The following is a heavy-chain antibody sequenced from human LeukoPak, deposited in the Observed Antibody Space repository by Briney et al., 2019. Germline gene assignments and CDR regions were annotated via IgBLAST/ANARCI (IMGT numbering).Heavy chain of an antibody. CDR3: AKSKSSGARVYFDC. Sequence: GGSLTLSCAASAFTFSSFAMIWVRQAPGQGLEGVSAIGGSGGGTYYADSVKGRFTIYRDNSKNTLYQQMISMRAEDTAVHYCAKSKSSGARVYFDCWGQGALVTVSS. D-gene: IGHD6-19*01. V-gene: IGHV3-23*01. CDR2: IGGSGGGT. J-gene: IGHJ4*02. CDR1: AFTFSSFA.